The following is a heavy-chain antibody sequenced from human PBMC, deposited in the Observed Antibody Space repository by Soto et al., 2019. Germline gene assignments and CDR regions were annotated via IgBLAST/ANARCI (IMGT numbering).Heavy chain of an antibody. D-gene: IGHD2-21*02. J-gene: IGHJ3*02. CDR3: ARGDGDNAFDI. CDR2: IYHSGTT. Sequence: QVQLQESGPGLVKPSGTLSLTCAVSGTSIINNNWWTWVRQPPGKGLEWIGEIYHSGTTNYNSSLKSRVTFSTDKSKNQFSLNLNSVPAADTAVYYCARGDGDNAFDIWGQGTLVIVSS. CDR1: GTSIINNNW. V-gene: IGHV4-4*02.